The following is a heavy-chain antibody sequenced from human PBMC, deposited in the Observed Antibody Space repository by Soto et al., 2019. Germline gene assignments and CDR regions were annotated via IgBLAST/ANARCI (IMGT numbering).Heavy chain of an antibody. CDR3: ARRWGEGRVDY. J-gene: IGHJ4*02. V-gene: IGHV4-4*02. CDR1: GASISSSNW. D-gene: IGHD3-10*01. Sequence: QVQLQESGPGLVKPSGTLSLTCAVSGASISSSNWWSWVRQPPGKGREWIGEIYHSGSTNYNPSLSVHVTISVDKSRNQFSLKMSSVTAADTAVYYCARRWGEGRVDYWGQGTLVTVSS. CDR2: IYHSGST.